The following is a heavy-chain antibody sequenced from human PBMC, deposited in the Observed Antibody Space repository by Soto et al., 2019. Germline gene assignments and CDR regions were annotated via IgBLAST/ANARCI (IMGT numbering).Heavy chain of an antibody. D-gene: IGHD2-2*01. Sequence: SETLSLTCTVSGGSISSGDYYWSWIRQPPGKGLEWIGYIYYSGSTYYNPSLKSRVTISVDTSKNQFSLKLSSVTAADTAVYYCARVVPATLFAGYYFDYWGQGTLVTVSS. CDR1: GGSISSGDYY. J-gene: IGHJ4*02. V-gene: IGHV4-30-4*01. CDR3: ARVVPATLFAGYYFDY. CDR2: IYYSGST.